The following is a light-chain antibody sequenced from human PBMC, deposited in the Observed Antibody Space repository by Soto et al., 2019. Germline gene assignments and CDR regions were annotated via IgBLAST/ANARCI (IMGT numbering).Light chain of an antibody. CDR2: DVT. CDR1: NSDVGGYDY. V-gene: IGLV2-14*03. CDR3: SSYTTSTTVV. J-gene: IGLJ2*01. Sequence: QLVLTQPASVSGSPGQSITISCTGTNSDVGGYDYVAWYQQHPGKAPKLMIYDVTNRPSGVSNRFSASKSGNTASLTISGLQAEDEADYYCSSYTTSTTVVFGGGTKLTVL.